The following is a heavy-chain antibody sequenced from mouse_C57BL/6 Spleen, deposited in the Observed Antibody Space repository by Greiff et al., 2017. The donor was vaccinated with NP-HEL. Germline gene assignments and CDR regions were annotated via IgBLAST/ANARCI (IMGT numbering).Heavy chain of an antibody. D-gene: IGHD4-1*01. CDR1: GYSFTSYY. CDR2: IYPGSGNT. CDR3: ASWDDYFDY. J-gene: IGHJ2*01. Sequence: VKVVESGPELVKPGASVKISCKASGYSFTSYYIHWVKQRPGQGLEWIGWIYPGSGNTKYNEKFKGKATLTADTSSSTAYMQLSSLTSEDSAVYYCASWDDYFDYWGQGTTLTVSS. V-gene: IGHV1-66*01.